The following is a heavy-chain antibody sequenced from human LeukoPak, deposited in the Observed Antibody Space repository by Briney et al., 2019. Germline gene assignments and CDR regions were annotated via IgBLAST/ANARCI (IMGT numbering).Heavy chain of an antibody. D-gene: IGHD4-17*01. CDR1: GYSINSGYY. V-gene: IGHV4-38-2*01. J-gene: IGHJ4*02. CDR3: ARYGHEFES. CDR2: IHHSGSA. Sequence: PSETLSLTCAVSGYSINSGYYWGWIRQPPGKGLECIGRIHHSGSAYYNPSLKSRVTISVDTSKNQFSLELTSVTAADTAVYYCARYGHEFESWGQGTLVTVSS.